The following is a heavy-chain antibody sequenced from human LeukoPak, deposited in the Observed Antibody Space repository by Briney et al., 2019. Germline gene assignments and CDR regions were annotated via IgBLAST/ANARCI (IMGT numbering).Heavy chain of an antibody. CDR3: ARSLGYLTQAAGY. D-gene: IGHD3-22*01. CDR1: GGSISSSSYY. CDR2: IYYSGST. J-gene: IGHJ4*02. V-gene: IGHV4-39*01. Sequence: SETLSLTCTVSGGSISSSSYYWGWIRRPPGKGLEWIGNIYYSGSTYYNPSLKSRVTISVDTSKNQFSLKLSSVTAADTAVYYCARSLGYLTQAAGYWGQGTLVTVSS.